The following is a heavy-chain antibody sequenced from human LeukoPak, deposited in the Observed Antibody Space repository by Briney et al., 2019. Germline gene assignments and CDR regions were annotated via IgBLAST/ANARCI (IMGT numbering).Heavy chain of an antibody. CDR1: GYTFTSFH. Sequence: ASVKVSCKTSGYTFTSFHMHWVRQAPGQGLEWMEIIDPSGGSTTYAQNFQGRVTMTRDTSTNTFYMELSSLRFDDTAIYFCARGHSFRGGYVSRWLDPWGQGTLVTASS. CDR3: ARGHSFRGGYVSRWLDP. D-gene: IGHD3-10*01. V-gene: IGHV1-46*01. J-gene: IGHJ5*02. CDR2: IDPSGGST.